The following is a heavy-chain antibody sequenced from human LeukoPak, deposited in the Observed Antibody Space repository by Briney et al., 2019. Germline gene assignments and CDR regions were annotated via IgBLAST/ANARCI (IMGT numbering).Heavy chain of an antibody. V-gene: IGHV4-61*01. CDR2: IYYSGST. CDR1: GGSISSSSYY. Sequence: SETLSLTCTVSGGSISSSSYYWSWIRQPPGKGLEWIGYIYYSGSTNYNPSLKSRVTISVDTSKNQFSLKLSSVTAADTAVYYCARDPQGIAKESSDAFDIWGQGTMVTVSS. D-gene: IGHD6-13*01. CDR3: ARDPQGIAKESSDAFDI. J-gene: IGHJ3*02.